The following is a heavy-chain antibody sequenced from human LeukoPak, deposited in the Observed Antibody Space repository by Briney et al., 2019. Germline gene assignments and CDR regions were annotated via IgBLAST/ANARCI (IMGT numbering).Heavy chain of an antibody. CDR1: GGSISSGGYY. V-gene: IGHV4-31*03. J-gene: IGHJ4*02. D-gene: IGHD3-22*01. CDR3: ARERVQDYYDSSGYFSYIDY. CDR2: IYYSGST. Sequence: SETLSLICTVSGGSISSGGYYWSWIRQHPGKGLEWIGYIYYSGSTYYNPSLKSRVTISVDTSKNQFSLKLSSVTAADTAVYYCARERVQDYYDSSGYFSYIDYWGQGTLVTVSS.